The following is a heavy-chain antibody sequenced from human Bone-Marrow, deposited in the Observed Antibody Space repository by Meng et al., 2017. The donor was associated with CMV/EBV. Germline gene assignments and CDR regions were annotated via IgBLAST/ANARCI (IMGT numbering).Heavy chain of an antibody. Sequence: QVQLVESGGGLVKPGGSLSLSCAASGFTFSDYYMSWIRQAPGKGLEWVSYISSSSSYTNYADSVKGRFTISRDNAKNSLYLQMNSLRAEDTAVYYCARDRAARPLDYWGQGTLVTVSS. J-gene: IGHJ4*02. CDR2: ISSSSSYT. V-gene: IGHV3-11*06. D-gene: IGHD6-6*01. CDR1: GFTFSDYY. CDR3: ARDRAARPLDY.